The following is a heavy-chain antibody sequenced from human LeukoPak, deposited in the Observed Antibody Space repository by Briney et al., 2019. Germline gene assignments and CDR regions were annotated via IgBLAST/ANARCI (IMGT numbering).Heavy chain of an antibody. CDR3: ARAWAPKPQGYCSGGSCFTPAWFDP. V-gene: IGHV1-69*05. CDR1: AGTFSSYA. D-gene: IGHD2-15*01. Sequence: GSSVKVSRKSSAGTFSSYAISWVRQAPGQGREGMGGIIPIFGTANYAQKFKGRVTITTDESTSTAYMELSSLRSEDTAVYYCARAWAPKPQGYCSGGSCFTPAWFDPWGQGTLVTVSS. J-gene: IGHJ5*02. CDR2: IIPIFGTA.